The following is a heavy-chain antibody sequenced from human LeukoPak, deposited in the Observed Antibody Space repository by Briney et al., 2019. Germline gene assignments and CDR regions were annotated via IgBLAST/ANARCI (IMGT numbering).Heavy chain of an antibody. CDR3: AKDSHSWSRDY. CDR2: IDSNSNFM. V-gene: IGHV3-21*01. J-gene: IGHJ4*02. D-gene: IGHD6-13*01. CDR1: GFTFGSYS. Sequence: PGGSLRLSCAASGFTFGSYSMTWVRQAPGKGLEWVSLIDSNSNFMNYADSVKGRFTISRDNAKKSLYLETNSLRAEDTAVYYCAKDSHSWSRDYWGQGTLVTVSS.